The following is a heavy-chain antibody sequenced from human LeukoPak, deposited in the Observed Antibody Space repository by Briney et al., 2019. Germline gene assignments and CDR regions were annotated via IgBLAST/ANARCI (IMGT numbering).Heavy chain of an antibody. CDR1: GGSLSTYY. D-gene: IGHD2-21*02. CDR3: ARLPGGDSSSVVAFDI. Sequence: SQTLSLTCAVSGGSLSTYYSSWIRHPAGRGLEWVWRIYTRGSTTYNPSLKSRVTMSVDTSKNQFSLNLRSVTAADTAVYYCARLPGGDSSSVVAFDIWGQGTTVTVSS. V-gene: IGHV4-59*10. CDR2: IYTRGST. J-gene: IGHJ3*02.